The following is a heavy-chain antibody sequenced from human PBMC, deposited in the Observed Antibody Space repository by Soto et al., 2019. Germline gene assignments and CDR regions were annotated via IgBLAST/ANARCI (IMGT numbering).Heavy chain of an antibody. Sequence: SETRSLTCTVAGDCISRYYWCWIRQPPGKGLEWIGYIYYSGSTNYNPSLKSRVTISVDTSKNQFPLKLSSVTAADTSVYYCARHTPAISISDHWGQGTRVTVSS. CDR1: GDCISRYY. CDR2: IYYSGST. D-gene: IGHD2-15*01. J-gene: IGHJ4*02. V-gene: IGHV4-59*08. CDR3: ARHTPAISISDH.